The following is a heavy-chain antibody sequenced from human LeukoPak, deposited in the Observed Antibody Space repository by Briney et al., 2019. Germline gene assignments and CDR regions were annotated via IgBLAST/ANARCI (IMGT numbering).Heavy chain of an antibody. J-gene: IGHJ4*02. V-gene: IGHV3-48*01. CDR1: GFTFSSYS. CDR3: ARDIVVVPAAQTEY. CDR2: ISSSSSTI. Sequence: GSLSLSCAASGFTFSSYSMNWVRQAPGKGLEGVSYISSSSSTIYYADSVKGRFTISRDNAKNSLYLQMNSLRAEDTAVYYCARDIVVVPAAQTEYWGQGTLVTVSS. D-gene: IGHD2-2*01.